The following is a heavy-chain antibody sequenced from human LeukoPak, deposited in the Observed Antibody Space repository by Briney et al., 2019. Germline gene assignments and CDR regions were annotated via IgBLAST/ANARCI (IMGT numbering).Heavy chain of an antibody. V-gene: IGHV3-30*04. CDR1: GFTFSSYA. D-gene: IGHD2-21*01. CDR3: ARDGGETYSDYYGMDV. J-gene: IGHJ6*04. Sequence: GGSLRLSRAASGFTFSSYAMHWVRQAPGKGLEWVAVISYDGSNKYYADSVKGRFTISRDNSKNTLYLQMNSLRAEDTAVYYCARDGGETYSDYYGMDVWGKGTTVTVSS. CDR2: ISYDGSNK.